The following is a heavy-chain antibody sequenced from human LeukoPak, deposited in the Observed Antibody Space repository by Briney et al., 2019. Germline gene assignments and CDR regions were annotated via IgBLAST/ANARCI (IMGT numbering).Heavy chain of an antibody. CDR3: ARTVTTSSYYFDY. Sequence: GASVKVSCKASGYTFTTYGVSWVRQAPGQGLEWMGWISGYDGNTNYAQKLRGRVNMTTDTSTSTAYMDLRSLRSDDTALYYCARTVTTSSYYFDYWGQGTLVTVSS. CDR1: GYTFTTYG. CDR2: ISGYDGNT. J-gene: IGHJ4*02. V-gene: IGHV1-18*01. D-gene: IGHD4-17*01.